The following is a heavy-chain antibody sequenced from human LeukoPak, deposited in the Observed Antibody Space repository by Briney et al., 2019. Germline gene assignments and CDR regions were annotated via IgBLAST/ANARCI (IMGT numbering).Heavy chain of an antibody. V-gene: IGHV3-30*02. CDR2: IRYDGSNK. CDR1: GFTFSSYG. Sequence: PGGSLRLSCAASGFTFSSYGMHWVRQAPGKGLEWVAFIRYDGSNKYYADSVKGRFTISRDNSKNTLYLQMNSLRAEDTAVYYCAKLPFEAATGLYYYYMDVWGKGTTVTVSS. J-gene: IGHJ6*03. CDR3: AKLPFEAATGLYYYYMDV. D-gene: IGHD6-13*01.